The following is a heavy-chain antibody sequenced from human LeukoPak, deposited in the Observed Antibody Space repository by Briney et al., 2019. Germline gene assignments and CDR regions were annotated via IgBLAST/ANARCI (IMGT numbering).Heavy chain of an antibody. CDR3: AKGHDFWSGPNYFDY. J-gene: IGHJ4*02. Sequence: GGSLRLSCVASGFTFSTYGMHWVRQPPGKGLEWVAFIRYDGSNKYYADSVKGRFTISRDNSKNTLYLQMNSLRAEDTAVYYCAKGHDFWSGPNYFDYWGQGTLVTVSS. CDR1: GFTFSTYG. D-gene: IGHD3-3*01. CDR2: IRYDGSNK. V-gene: IGHV3-30*02.